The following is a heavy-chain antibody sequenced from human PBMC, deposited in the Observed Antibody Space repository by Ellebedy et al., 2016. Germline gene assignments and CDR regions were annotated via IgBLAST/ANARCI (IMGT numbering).Heavy chain of an antibody. Sequence: ASVKVSXXASGYTFTSYGISWVRQAPGQGLEWMGWITAYNGITNYAQKFQGRVTMTTDTSTNTAYMELRSLRPDDTAVYYCARGAWGQDAFDMWGQGTMVTVSS. CDR1: GYTFTSYG. D-gene: IGHD3-16*01. J-gene: IGHJ3*02. CDR2: ITAYNGIT. CDR3: ARGAWGQDAFDM. V-gene: IGHV1-18*01.